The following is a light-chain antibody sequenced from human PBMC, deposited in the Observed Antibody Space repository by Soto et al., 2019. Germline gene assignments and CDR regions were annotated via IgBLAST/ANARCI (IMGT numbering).Light chain of an antibody. Sequence: EIVTTQSPATLSVSPGETVTLSCRATQSISTSLAWYQHRPGQAPRLLMYDASTRASGIPARFSGSGSGAEFTLTISLLQSEDFAVYYCQQYSNWPRTFGQGTTVEIK. J-gene: IGKJ2*01. CDR2: DAS. V-gene: IGKV3-15*01. CDR3: QQYSNWPRT. CDR1: QSISTS.